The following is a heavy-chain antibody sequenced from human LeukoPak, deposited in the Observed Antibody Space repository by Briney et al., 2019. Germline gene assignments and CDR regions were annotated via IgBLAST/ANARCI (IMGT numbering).Heavy chain of an antibody. D-gene: IGHD1-26*01. CDR2: ISWDGGST. CDR3: AKDALPIVGATRGLDY. CDR1: GFTFDDYA. V-gene: IGHV3-43D*03. Sequence: GGSLRLSCAASGFTFDDYAVHWVRQAPGKGLEWVSLISWDGGSTYYADSVKGRFTISRDNSKNSLYLQMNSLRVEDTALYNCAKDALPIVGATRGLDYWGQGTLVTVSS. J-gene: IGHJ4*02.